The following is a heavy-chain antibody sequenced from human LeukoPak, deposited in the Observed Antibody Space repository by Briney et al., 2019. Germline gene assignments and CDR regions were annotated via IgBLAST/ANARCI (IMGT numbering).Heavy chain of an antibody. CDR1: GFTFSSYS. Sequence: GGSLRLSCAASGFTFSSYSVNWVRQAPGKGLEWFSSISSSNYYIYYADSVKGRFTISRHNAKNSVYRQMNRLRAEDTAVYYCARGAIWSGHYGFDRWGQGTLVTVSS. V-gene: IGHV3-21*01. CDR3: ARGAIWSGHYGFDR. J-gene: IGHJ4*02. CDR2: ISSSNYYI. D-gene: IGHD3-3*01.